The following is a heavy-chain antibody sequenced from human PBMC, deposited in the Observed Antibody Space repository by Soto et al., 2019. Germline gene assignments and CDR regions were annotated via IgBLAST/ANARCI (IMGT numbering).Heavy chain of an antibody. CDR3: ARGMTTVTHFDS. Sequence: EVQLVESGGGLVQPGGSLRLSCAASGFLVSSKYMSWVRQAPGKGLEWVSVIYSGGSTYYADSVKGRFTSSRDNSKNTLYLHMNSLRAEDTAIYYCARGMTTVTHFDSWGQGTLVTVSS. CDR2: IYSGGST. CDR1: GFLVSSKY. D-gene: IGHD4-17*01. J-gene: IGHJ4*02. V-gene: IGHV3-66*01.